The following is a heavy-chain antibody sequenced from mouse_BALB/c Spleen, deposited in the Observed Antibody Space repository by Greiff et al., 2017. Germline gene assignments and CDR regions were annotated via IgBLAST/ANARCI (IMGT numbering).Heavy chain of an antibody. Sequence: VQLVESGAELVKPGASVKLSCKASGYTFTSYYMYWVQQSPGQGLEWIGEINPSNGGTNLNEKFKSKATLTVDKSTSTAYMQLSSLTSEDSAVYFCTRAGNYGFAYWGQGTLVTVSA. J-gene: IGHJ3*01. D-gene: IGHD2-1*01. CDR2: INPSNGGT. V-gene: IGHV1S81*02. CDR1: GYTFTSYY. CDR3: TRAGNYGFAY.